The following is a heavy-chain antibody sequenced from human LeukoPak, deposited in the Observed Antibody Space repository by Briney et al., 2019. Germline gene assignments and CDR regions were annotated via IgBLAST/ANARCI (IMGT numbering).Heavy chain of an antibody. D-gene: IGHD6-13*01. CDR1: GYTFTGYY. J-gene: IGHJ4*02. V-gene: IGHV1-46*01. CDR3: ARNDGSWYILGDY. CDR2: INPSGGST. Sequence: ASVKVSCKASGYTFTGYYIHWVRQAPGQGLEWMGIINPSGGSTSYAQKFQGRVTMTRDMSTSTVYMELSSLRSEDTAVYYCARNDGSWYILGDYWGQGTLVTVSS.